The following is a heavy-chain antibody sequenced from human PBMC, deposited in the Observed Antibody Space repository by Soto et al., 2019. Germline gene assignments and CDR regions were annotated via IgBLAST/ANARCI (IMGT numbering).Heavy chain of an antibody. CDR1: GGSFSGYY. Sequence: SETLSLTCAVYGGSFSGYYWSWIRQPPGKGLEWIGEINHSGSTNYNPSLKSRVTISVDTSKNQFSLKLSSVTAADTAVYYCARSRPIGYFGNGGWFDPWGQGTLVTVSS. V-gene: IGHV4-34*01. J-gene: IGHJ5*02. D-gene: IGHD2-21*01. CDR2: INHSGST. CDR3: ARSRPIGYFGNGGWFDP.